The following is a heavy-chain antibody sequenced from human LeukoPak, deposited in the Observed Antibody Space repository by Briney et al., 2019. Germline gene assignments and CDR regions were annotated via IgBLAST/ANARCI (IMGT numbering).Heavy chain of an antibody. Sequence: PGGSLRLSCGASGFTFSSYAMSWVRQAPGKGLEWVSAISGSGGSTYYADSVKGQFTISRDNSKNTLYLQMNSLRAEDTAVYYCARRAGAYTHPYDYWGQGTLVTVS. CDR1: GFTFSSYA. J-gene: IGHJ4*02. CDR3: ARRAGAYTHPYDY. D-gene: IGHD3-16*01. CDR2: ISGSGGST. V-gene: IGHV3-23*01.